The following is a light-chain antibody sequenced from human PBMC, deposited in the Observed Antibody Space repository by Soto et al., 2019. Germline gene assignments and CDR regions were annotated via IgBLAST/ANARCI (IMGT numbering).Light chain of an antibody. J-gene: IGLJ2*01. CDR2: RNT. CDR1: TSNIGSDT. Sequence: QSVLTQPPSASGTPGQRVTISCSGSTSNIGSDTVNWYQQLPGTAPKLLIYRNTQRPSGVPDRFSGSKSGASASLAISGFQSEDEAYYYCASWDDSLDVVVFGGGTKLTVL. CDR3: ASWDDSLDVVV. V-gene: IGLV1-44*01.